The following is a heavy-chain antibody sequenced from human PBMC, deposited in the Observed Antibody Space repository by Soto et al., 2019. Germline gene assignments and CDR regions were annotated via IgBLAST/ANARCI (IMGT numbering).Heavy chain of an antibody. D-gene: IGHD5-12*01. CDR3: AKGMAYVDIVATGFDY. V-gene: IGHV3-21*04. CDR2: ISSSSSYI. Sequence: GGSLRLSCAASGFTFSSYSMNWVRQAPGKGLEWVSSISSSSSYIYYADSVKGRFTTSRDNAKNSLYLQMNSLRAEDTAVYYCAKGMAYVDIVATGFDYWGQGT. CDR1: GFTFSSYS. J-gene: IGHJ4*02.